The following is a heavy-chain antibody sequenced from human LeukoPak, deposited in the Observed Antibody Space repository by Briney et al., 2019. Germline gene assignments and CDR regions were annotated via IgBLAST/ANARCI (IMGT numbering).Heavy chain of an antibody. J-gene: IGHJ4*02. CDR1: GGSINSHY. CDR2: IYYTGKN. V-gene: IGHV4-59*08. Sequence: SETLSLTCAVSGGSINSHYWGWIRQPPGKGLQWIGDIYYTGKNNYNPSLKSRVTISLDTSKDHLSLNLASVLAADTAIYYCVRRDSGWNYFDYWGQGILVTVSS. CDR3: VRRDSGWNYFDY. D-gene: IGHD5-12*01.